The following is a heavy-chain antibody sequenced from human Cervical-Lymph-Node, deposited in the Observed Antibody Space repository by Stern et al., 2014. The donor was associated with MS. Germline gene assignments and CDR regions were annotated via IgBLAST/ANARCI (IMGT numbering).Heavy chain of an antibody. J-gene: IGHJ4*02. D-gene: IGHD3/OR15-3a*01. CDR3: ASGTGSKRPTGNY. CDR2: INPSGDSA. CDR1: GYTFTSHY. Sequence: VQLVESGAEVKKPGASVKVSCKASGYTFTSHYMHWVRQAPGQGLEWVGIINPSGDSASYAQKFRGRLTMTRDTSTSTVYMELSSLRSEDTAVYYCASGTGSKRPTGNYWGQGTLVTVSS. V-gene: IGHV1-46*01.